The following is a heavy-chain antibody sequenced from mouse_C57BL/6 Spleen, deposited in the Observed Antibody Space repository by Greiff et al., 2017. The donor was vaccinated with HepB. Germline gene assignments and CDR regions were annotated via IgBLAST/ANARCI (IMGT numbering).Heavy chain of an antibody. Sequence: EVQVVESGEGLVKPGGSLKLSCAASGFTFSSYAMSWVRQTPEKRLEWVAYISSGGDYIYYADTVKGRFTISRDNARNTLYLQMSSLKSEDTAMYYCTGYYYGSKGMDYWGQGTSVTVSS. D-gene: IGHD1-1*01. V-gene: IGHV5-9-1*02. CDR2: ISSGGDYI. CDR3: TGYYYGSKGMDY. CDR1: GFTFSSYA. J-gene: IGHJ4*01.